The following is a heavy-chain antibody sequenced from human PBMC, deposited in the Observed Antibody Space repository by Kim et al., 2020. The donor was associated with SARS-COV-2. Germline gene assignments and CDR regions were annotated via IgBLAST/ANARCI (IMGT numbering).Heavy chain of an antibody. V-gene: IGHV3-33*01. CDR1: GFTFSSYG. Sequence: GGSLRLSCAASGFTFSSYGMHWVRQAPGKGLEWVAVIWYDGSNKYYADSVKGRFTISRDNSKNTLYLQMNSLRAEDTAVYYCARDLYYYDSSGSSGYWGQGTLVTVSS. J-gene: IGHJ4*02. CDR2: IWYDGSNK. CDR3: ARDLYYYDSSGSSGY. D-gene: IGHD3-22*01.